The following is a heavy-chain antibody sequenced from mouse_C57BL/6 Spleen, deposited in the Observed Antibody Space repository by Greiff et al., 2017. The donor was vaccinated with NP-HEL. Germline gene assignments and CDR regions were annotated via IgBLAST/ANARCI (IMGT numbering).Heavy chain of an antibody. CDR1: GYTFTEYT. J-gene: IGHJ2*01. V-gene: IGHV1-62-2*01. CDR2: FYPGSGSI. CDR3: ARHEGWLLSFDY. Sequence: QVQLKESGAELVKPGASVKLSCKASGYTFTEYTIHWVKQRSGQGLEWIGWFYPGSGSIKYNEKFKDKATLTADKSSSTVYMELSRLTSEDSAVDFCARHEGWLLSFDYWGQGTTLTVSS. D-gene: IGHD2-3*01.